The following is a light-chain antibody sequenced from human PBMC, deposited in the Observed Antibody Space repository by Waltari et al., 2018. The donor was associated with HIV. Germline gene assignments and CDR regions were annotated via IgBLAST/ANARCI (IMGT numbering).Light chain of an antibody. Sequence: EIVMTHSPATLSVSPGERATLSCRSSQVVSSNLAWYQRKSGQAPRLLIYGASTRATGIPDRFSGSGSGTEFTLTISSLQSEDFAVYYCQQYSNWPLTFGPGTKVDI. CDR1: QVVSSN. CDR3: QQYSNWPLT. J-gene: IGKJ3*01. CDR2: GAS. V-gene: IGKV3-15*01.